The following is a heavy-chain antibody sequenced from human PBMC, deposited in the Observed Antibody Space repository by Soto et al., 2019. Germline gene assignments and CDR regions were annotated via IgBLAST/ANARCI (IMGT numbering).Heavy chain of an antibody. CDR1: KFPFTDFA. D-gene: IGHD1-7*01. Sequence: GGSLRLACVASKFPFTDFAMNWVRQAPRKGLEWVSAVSGRGDTTYYADSVNGRFTISRDNSQNIVFLQMHSLRAEDTGVYYCAKDLDPITATTFDFWGQGTLVTVSS. J-gene: IGHJ4*02. V-gene: IGHV3-23*01. CDR3: AKDLDPITATTFDF. CDR2: VSGRGDTT.